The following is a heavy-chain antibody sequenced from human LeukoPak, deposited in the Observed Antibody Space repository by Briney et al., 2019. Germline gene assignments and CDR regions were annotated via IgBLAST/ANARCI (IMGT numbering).Heavy chain of an antibody. CDR1: GFTVSSNY. Sequence: PGGSLRLSCAASGFTVSSNYMSWVRQAPGKGLEWVSVIYSGGSTYYADSVKGRFTISRDNSKNTLYLQMNSLRAEDTAVYYCASQSSGWYSVGEGYFDYWGQGTLVTVSS. CDR2: IYSGGST. V-gene: IGHV3-66*04. J-gene: IGHJ4*02. CDR3: ASQSSGWYSVGEGYFDY. D-gene: IGHD6-19*01.